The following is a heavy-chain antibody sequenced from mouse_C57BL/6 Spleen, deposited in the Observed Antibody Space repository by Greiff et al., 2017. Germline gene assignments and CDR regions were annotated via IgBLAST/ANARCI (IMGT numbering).Heavy chain of an antibody. V-gene: IGHV14-3*01. CDR3: ARAPSSYYWYFDV. Sequence: VQLQQSVAELVRPGASVKLSCTASGFNIKNTYMHWVKQRPEQGLEWIGRIDPANGNTKYAPKFQGKATITADTSSNPAYLQLSSLTSAYTAIYYCARAPSSYYWYFDVWGTGTTVTVSS. J-gene: IGHJ1*03. CDR1: GFNIKNTY. CDR2: IDPANGNT.